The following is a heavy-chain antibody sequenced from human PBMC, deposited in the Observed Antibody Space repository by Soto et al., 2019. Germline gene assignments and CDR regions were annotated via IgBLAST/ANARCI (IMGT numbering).Heavy chain of an antibody. Sequence: ASVNVSCKASGYTFTDYYIYWLRQAPGHGLEWMGWINPNSGASNYAHNFQGRVTMTRDTSIRADYMELSRLSSDDTAVYYCAKDQGGHMVSGMDVWGHGNTVTVSS. CDR3: AKDQGGHMVSGMDV. D-gene: IGHD2-21*01. CDR1: GYTFTDYY. CDR2: INPNSGAS. V-gene: IGHV1-2*02. J-gene: IGHJ6*02.